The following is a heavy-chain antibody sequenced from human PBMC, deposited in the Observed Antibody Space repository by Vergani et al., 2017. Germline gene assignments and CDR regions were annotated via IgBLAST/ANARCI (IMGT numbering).Heavy chain of an antibody. CDR2: SHYSENT. J-gene: IGHJ5*02. Sequence: QVQLQESGPGLVKPSQTLSLTCSVSFDSIRNFYCNWIRQPPGKGLEWIGSSHYSENTNYNPSLKTRVTISVDTSKNQFSLTLTSVTAADTAVYYCASDTHSGQRADRWGQGILVTVTS. CDR3: ASDTHSGQRADR. CDR1: FDSIRNFY. D-gene: IGHD6-19*01. V-gene: IGHV4-59*01.